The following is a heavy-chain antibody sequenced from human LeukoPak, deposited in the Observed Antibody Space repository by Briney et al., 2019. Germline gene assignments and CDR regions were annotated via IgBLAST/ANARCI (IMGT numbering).Heavy chain of an antibody. D-gene: IGHD6-13*01. Sequence: ASVKVSCKASGYTFTGYYMHWVRQAPGQGLEWTGWINPNSGGTNYAQKFQGRVTMTRDTSISTAYMELSRLRSDDTAVYYCARDLGSSWYGNFDYWGQGTLVTVSS. J-gene: IGHJ4*02. V-gene: IGHV1-2*02. CDR2: INPNSGGT. CDR1: GYTFTGYY. CDR3: ARDLGSSWYGNFDY.